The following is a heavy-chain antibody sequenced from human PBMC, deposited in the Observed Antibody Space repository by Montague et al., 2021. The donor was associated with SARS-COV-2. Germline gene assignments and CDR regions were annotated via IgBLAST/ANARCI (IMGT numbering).Heavy chain of an antibody. CDR3: ARRIRITVFRRVPLATHSLES. Sequence: SETLSLTCTVSNASITTSNWCTWVRQAPGKGLEWVGEIHHSGTLNYNPSLKSRVTISVDTSKNHFSLNLNSVTAADTALYFCARRIRITVFRRVPLATHSLESWGQEIMVTVSS. J-gene: IGHJ4*02. D-gene: IGHD3-10*01. CDR1: NASITTSNW. CDR2: IHHSGTL. V-gene: IGHV4/OR15-8*01.